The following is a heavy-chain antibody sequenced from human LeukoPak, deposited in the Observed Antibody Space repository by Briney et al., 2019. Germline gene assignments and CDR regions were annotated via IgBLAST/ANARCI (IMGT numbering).Heavy chain of an antibody. CDR2: MYYSGST. CDR3: ARCSSGHYDAFDI. V-gene: IGHV4-39*07. J-gene: IGHJ3*02. CDR1: GDSTSSSSYY. D-gene: IGHD3-22*01. Sequence: SETLSLTCTVSGDSTSSSSYYWAWIRQPPGKGLEGIGSMYYSGSTNYNPALKSRVTISGDTSKNRFSLKLTSLTAADTAVYYCARCSSGHYDAFDIWGQGTMVTVSS.